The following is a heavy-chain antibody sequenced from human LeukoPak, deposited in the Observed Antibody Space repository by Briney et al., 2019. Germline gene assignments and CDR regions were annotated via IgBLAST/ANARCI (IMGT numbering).Heavy chain of an antibody. J-gene: IGHJ4*02. CDR3: ARDAEDPRLW. V-gene: IGHV3-21*01. Sequence: SGGSLRLSCAASGFTFSSYSMNWVRQAPGKGLEWVSSISSSSNYIYYADSVKGRFTISRDNAKNSLYLQMNSLRAEDTAVYYCARDAEDPRLWWGQGTLVTVSS. D-gene: IGHD4/OR15-4a*01. CDR2: ISSSSNYI. CDR1: GFTFSSYS.